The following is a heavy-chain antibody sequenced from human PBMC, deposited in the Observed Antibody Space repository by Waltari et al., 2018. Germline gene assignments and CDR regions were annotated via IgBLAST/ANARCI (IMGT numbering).Heavy chain of an antibody. V-gene: IGHV1-69*12. CDR1: VGPYTTYA. Sequence: HVQLVPSGAAVQQPRSPVKLSCKASVGPYTTYALSWVRKAPRQGLEWMEGIIPIFGTANYAQKFQGRVTITADESTSTAYMELSSLRSEDTAVYYCARDLMVRGVANNWFDPWGQGTLVTVSS. CDR3: ARDLMVRGVANNWFDP. CDR2: IIPIFGTA. D-gene: IGHD3-10*01. J-gene: IGHJ5*02.